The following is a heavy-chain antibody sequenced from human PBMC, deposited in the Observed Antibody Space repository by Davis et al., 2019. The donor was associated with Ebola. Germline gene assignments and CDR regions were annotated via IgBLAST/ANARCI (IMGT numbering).Heavy chain of an antibody. CDR1: GSTFSSYS. D-gene: IGHD1-26*01. CDR3: ARDERGPRVGATRPFDY. V-gene: IGHV3-48*02. Sequence: GESLKISCAASGSTFSSYSMNWVRQAPGKGLEWVSYISSSSSTIYYADSVKGRFTISRDNAKNSLYLQMNSLRDEDTAVYYCARDERGPRVGATRPFDYWGQGTLVTVSS. J-gene: IGHJ4*02. CDR2: ISSSSSTI.